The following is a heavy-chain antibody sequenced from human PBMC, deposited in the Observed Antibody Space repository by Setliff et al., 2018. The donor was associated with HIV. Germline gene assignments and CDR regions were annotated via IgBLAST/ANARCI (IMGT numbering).Heavy chain of an antibody. CDR2: IYYSGTT. V-gene: IGHV4-31*11. J-gene: IGHJ2*01. Sequence: TLSLTCAVSDGAISSGGYYWNWIRQHPGKGREWIGYIYYSGTTYYNPSLRSRVTISVDKSKNQFSLKLNSVTAADTAVYYCARRYGDYKIGDWFFDLWGRGTLVTVSS. CDR3: ARRYGDYKIGDWFFDL. D-gene: IGHD4-17*01. CDR1: DGAISSGGYY.